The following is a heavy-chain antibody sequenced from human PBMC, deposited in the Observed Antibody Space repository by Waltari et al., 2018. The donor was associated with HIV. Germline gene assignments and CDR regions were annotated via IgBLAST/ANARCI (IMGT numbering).Heavy chain of an antibody. CDR1: GFRLSDYW. D-gene: IGHD3-9*01. CDR3: ARSDYFHN. V-gene: IGHV3-74*01. Sequence: EVQLVESGGGSVQPGGSLRLTCVVSGFRLSDYWMHWVRQVPGKGLVGVSGSKSDANSATYAGSVKGRFTISSDNAKNTLYLQMNSLRDEDTAVYYCARSDYFHNWGQGTLVTVSS. CDR2: SKSDANSA. J-gene: IGHJ4*02.